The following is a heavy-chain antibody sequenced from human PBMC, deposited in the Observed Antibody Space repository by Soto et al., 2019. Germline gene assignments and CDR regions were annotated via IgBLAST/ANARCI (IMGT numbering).Heavy chain of an antibody. CDR3: ARGQSSLLLDC. CDR1: GGSFSGYY. CDR2: INHSGST. D-gene: IGHD2-8*02. J-gene: IGHJ4*02. Sequence: QVQLQQWGAGLLKPSETLSLTCAVYGGSFSGYYWSWIRQPPGKGLEGIGEINHSGSTNYNPSLKSRVTISVDTSKNQFALELSSVTAADTAVYYCARGQSSLLLDCWGQGVLVTVSS. V-gene: IGHV4-34*01.